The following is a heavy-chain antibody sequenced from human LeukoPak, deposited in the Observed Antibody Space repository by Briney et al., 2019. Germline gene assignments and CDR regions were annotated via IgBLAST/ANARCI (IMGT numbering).Heavy chain of an antibody. CDR2: TYYNSKWYY. J-gene: IGHJ2*01. CDR3: VRGGSWSYGWYFDL. CDR1: GDSVSSNSAA. V-gene: IGHV6-1*01. D-gene: IGHD6-25*01. Sequence: SQTLSLTCAISGDSVSSNSAAWNWIRQPPSRGLEWLGRTYYNSKWYYDYAVSVKSRITISPDTSKNQFSLQLNSVTPEDSALYYCVRGGSWSYGWYFDLWGRGALVIVSS.